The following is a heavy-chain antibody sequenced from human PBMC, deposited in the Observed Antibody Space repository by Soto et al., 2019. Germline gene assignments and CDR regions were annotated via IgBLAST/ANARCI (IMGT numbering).Heavy chain of an antibody. Sequence: GASVKVCCKASGYTFTSYDINWVRQAPGRVLEWMGGIIPIFGTANYAQKFQGRVTITADESTSTAYMELSSLRSEDTAVYYCAREGAPYRSRWYNFDDWGQGTLVTVSS. CDR2: IIPIFGTA. V-gene: IGHV1-69*13. CDR3: AREGAPYRSRWYNFDD. D-gene: IGHD6-13*01. J-gene: IGHJ4*02. CDR1: GYTFTSYD.